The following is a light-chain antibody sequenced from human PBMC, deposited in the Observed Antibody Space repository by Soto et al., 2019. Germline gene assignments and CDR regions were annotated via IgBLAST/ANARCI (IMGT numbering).Light chain of an antibody. CDR2: TTS. J-gene: IGKJ2*01. Sequence: EIVMTQSPATLSVSPGERATLSCRASQSVNSYLAWYQQKPGQPPRLLIYTTSSRATGVPARFSGSGSGTESTLTISSLQSEDFAVYYCQQFNSWPYTFGQGTKLEIK. CDR3: QQFNSWPYT. V-gene: IGKV3-15*01. CDR1: QSVNSY.